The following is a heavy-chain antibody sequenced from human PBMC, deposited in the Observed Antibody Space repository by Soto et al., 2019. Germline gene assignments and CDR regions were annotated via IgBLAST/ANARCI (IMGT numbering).Heavy chain of an antibody. D-gene: IGHD1-26*01. CDR2: ISYDGSNK. CDR1: GFTFSSYA. Sequence: GGSLRLSCAASGFTFSSYAMHWVRQAPGKGLEWVAFISYDGSNKYYADSVKGRFTISRDNSKNTLYLQMNSLRAEDTAVFYCARDLGGSYLYFQHWGQGTLVTVSS. V-gene: IGHV3-30-3*01. CDR3: ARDLGGSYLYFQH. J-gene: IGHJ1*01.